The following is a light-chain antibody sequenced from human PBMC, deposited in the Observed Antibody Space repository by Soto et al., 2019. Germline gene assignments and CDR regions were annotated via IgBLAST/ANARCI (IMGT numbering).Light chain of an antibody. V-gene: IGKV1-39*01. J-gene: IGKJ4*01. Sequence: DIQMTQSPSSLSASVGDRVTITCRASQSISNSLNWLQLKPGKAPKLLMYATSTLQSGVPSRFSGSGSGTDFTRTISSLQSEDSAVYYCQQGYSPLLSFGGGTRVESK. CDR3: QQGYSPLLS. CDR2: ATS. CDR1: QSISNS.